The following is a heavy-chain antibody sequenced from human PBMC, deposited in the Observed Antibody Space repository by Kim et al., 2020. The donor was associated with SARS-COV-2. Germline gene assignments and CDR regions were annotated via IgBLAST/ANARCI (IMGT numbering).Heavy chain of an antibody. J-gene: IGHJ4*02. CDR1: GYSFTSYW. V-gene: IGHV5-10-1*01. Sequence: GESLKISCKGSGYSFTSYWISWVRQMPGKGLEWMGRIDPSDSYTNYSPSFQGHVTISADKSISTAYLQWSSLKASDTAMYYCARHSVYCSGGSCYQAWVYVDYSGQGPLVTVSS. D-gene: IGHD2-15*01. CDR3: ARHSVYCSGGSCYQAWVYVDY. CDR2: IDPSDSYT.